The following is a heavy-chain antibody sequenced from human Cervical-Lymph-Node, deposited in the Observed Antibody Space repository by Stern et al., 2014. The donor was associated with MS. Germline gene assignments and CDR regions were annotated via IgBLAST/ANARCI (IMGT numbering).Heavy chain of an antibody. D-gene: IGHD3-16*01. CDR2: ITPNNGDT. J-gene: IGHJ4*02. CDR3: ARNGIAYYYASGAFQF. V-gene: IGHV1-2*02. Sequence: QLVQSGAEVKKPGASVKVSCKASGYTFTGYHVHWVRQAPGQGLEWMGWITPNNGDTNYAQKFEGRITMTRDTSMTTAYMEVNRLTYDDTAVYYGARNGIAYYYASGAFQFWGQGTLVTVSS. CDR1: GYTFTGYH.